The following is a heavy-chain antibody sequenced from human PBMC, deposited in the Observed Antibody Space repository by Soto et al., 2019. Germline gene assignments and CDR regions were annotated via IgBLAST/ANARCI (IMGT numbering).Heavy chain of an antibody. Sequence: LGESLQISSKGSGYSCASYWVGWVRQMPGKGLEWMGIIYPGDSDTRYSPSFQGQVTISADKSISTAYLQWSSLKASDTAMYYCARLVAGIFNYYYGMDVWGQGPTVTLPS. J-gene: IGHJ6*02. CDR1: GYSCASYW. CDR2: IYPGDSDT. D-gene: IGHD2-15*01. V-gene: IGHV5-51*01. CDR3: ARLVAGIFNYYYGMDV.